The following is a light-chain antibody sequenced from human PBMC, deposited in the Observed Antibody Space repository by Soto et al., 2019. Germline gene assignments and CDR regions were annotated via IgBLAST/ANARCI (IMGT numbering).Light chain of an antibody. CDR1: QGLSTS. Sequence: DVQMTQSPSSLSSSVGDSVSITCRASQGLSTSLAWFQQKPGKPPRFLIYDASRLQTGGPSRFSGSGSGTHFTLPITNLQPEDFTTYYCHLYTYYPFTVGGGTRV. J-gene: IGKJ4*01. CDR3: HLYTYYPFT. CDR2: DAS. V-gene: IGKV1-16*01.